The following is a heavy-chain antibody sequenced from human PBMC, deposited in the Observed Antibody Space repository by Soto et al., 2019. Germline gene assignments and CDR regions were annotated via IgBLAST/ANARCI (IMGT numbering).Heavy chain of an antibody. CDR3: ATDPVAAAALFDHYYGMDV. V-gene: IGHV3-23*01. CDR2: ISGGGGST. D-gene: IGHD6-13*01. J-gene: IGHJ6*02. Sequence: GGSLRLSCAASGFTFSSYAFNWVRQAPGKGLEWVSGISGGGGSTYYADSVKGRFTISRDNSKNTVNLQMNSLRAEDTAVYYCATDPVAAAALFDHYYGMDVSGQGTTVTVSS. CDR1: GFTFSSYA.